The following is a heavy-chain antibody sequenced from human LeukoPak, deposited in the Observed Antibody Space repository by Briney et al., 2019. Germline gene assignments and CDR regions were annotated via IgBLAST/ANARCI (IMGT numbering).Heavy chain of an antibody. CDR1: GDSISSYY. Sequence: SETLSLTCTVSGDSISSYYWSWIRQPPGKGLEWIGCIYYSGNTNYNPSLKSRVTISVDTSKNQFSLKLSSVTAADTAVYYCARDIPRGGSSWYSRSPSHYYGMDVWGQGTTVTVSS. CDR2: IYYSGNT. D-gene: IGHD6-13*01. V-gene: IGHV4-59*01. J-gene: IGHJ6*02. CDR3: ARDIPRGGSSWYSRSPSHYYGMDV.